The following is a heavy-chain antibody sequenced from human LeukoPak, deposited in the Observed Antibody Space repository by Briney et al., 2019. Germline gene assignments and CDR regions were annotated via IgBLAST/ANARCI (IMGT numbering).Heavy chain of an antibody. CDR3: ARGTGSQWELPPRFDY. V-gene: IGHV3-30*03. CDR1: GFTFSSYG. CDR2: ISYDGSNK. Sequence: GGSLRLSCAASGFTFSSYGMHWVRQAPGKGLEWVAVISYDGSNKYYADSVKGRFTISRDNSKNTLYLQMNSLRAEDTAVYYCARGTGSQWELPPRFDYWGQGILVTVSS. D-gene: IGHD1-26*01. J-gene: IGHJ4*02.